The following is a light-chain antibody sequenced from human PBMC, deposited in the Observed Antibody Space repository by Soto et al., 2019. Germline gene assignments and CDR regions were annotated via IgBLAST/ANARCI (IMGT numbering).Light chain of an antibody. CDR3: QQYDNLPL. J-gene: IGKJ3*01. V-gene: IGKV1-33*01. Sequence: DILMTQSPSSLSASVGDRVTITCQASQDISNYLNWYQQKPGKAPKLLIYDASNLETGAPSRFSGSGSGTDFTFTISSLQPEDIATYYCQQYDNLPLFGPGTKVDIK. CDR2: DAS. CDR1: QDISNY.